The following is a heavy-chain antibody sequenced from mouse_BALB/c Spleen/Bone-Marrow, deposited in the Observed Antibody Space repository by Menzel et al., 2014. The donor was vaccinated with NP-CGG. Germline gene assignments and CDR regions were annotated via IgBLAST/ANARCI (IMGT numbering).Heavy chain of an antibody. CDR2: IYPYNGGT. J-gene: IGHJ1*01. Sequence: VQLQQSGPELVKPGASVKISCKASGYTFTDYNMHWVKQSHGKGLEWIGYIYPYNGGTGYNQKFKSKATLTVDNSSSTAYMELRSLTSEDSAVYYCARELSWYFDVWGAGTTVTVSS. D-gene: IGHD1-1*02. V-gene: IGHV1S29*02. CDR3: ARELSWYFDV. CDR1: GYTFTDYN.